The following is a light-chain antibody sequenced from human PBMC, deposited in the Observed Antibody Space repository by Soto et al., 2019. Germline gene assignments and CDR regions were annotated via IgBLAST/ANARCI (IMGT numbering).Light chain of an antibody. V-gene: IGKV3D-7*01. J-gene: IGKJ1*01. Sequence: PGERVTLSCSASQGVSSSYLTWCQQNPGQAPRLLIYAASARATSIPAKFSGSGSGTDFTLTISSLQPDDFATYYCQQYNSYSSTFGHGTKVDIK. CDR1: QGVSSSY. CDR2: AAS. CDR3: QQYNSYSST.